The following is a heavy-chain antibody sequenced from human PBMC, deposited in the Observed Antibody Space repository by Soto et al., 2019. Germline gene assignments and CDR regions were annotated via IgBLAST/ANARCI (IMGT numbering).Heavy chain of an antibody. J-gene: IGHJ4*02. V-gene: IGHV3-74*01. D-gene: IGHD2-15*01. Sequence: DVQLVESGGGLAQPGGSLRLSCVGSGFTFSSYWMHWVRQAPGKGLVWVSRINADGSTTNYADSVKGRFTVSRDNAKNTVYLQMNSLRDEDTAVYCWARAGWYRFDYWGRGTLLTVSP. CDR3: ARAGWYRFDY. CDR1: GFTFSSYW. CDR2: INADGSTT.